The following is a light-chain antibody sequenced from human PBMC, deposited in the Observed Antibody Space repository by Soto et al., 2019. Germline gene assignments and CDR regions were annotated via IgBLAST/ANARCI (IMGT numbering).Light chain of an antibody. CDR2: DAS. V-gene: IGKV3-11*01. CDR1: ETVTRSF. CDR3: QQRSNWPLT. J-gene: IGKJ4*01. Sequence: EVVLTQSPGTLSLSAGERASLSCRASETVTRSFVAWYQHISGQPPRLLIYDASNRATGIPARFSGSGSGTDFTLTISSLEPEDFAVYDCQQRSNWPLTFGGGTKV.